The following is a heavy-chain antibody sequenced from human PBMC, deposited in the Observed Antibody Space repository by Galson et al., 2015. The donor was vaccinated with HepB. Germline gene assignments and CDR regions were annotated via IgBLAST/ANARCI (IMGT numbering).Heavy chain of an antibody. J-gene: IGHJ6*02. Sequence: SLRLSCALSGFSVSLNYMSWVRQAPGKGLEWVAVIYRGGTTYYADSVKGRFTISRDNSKNTLYLQMNSLRAEDTGVYYCARDQVDDYVNYYYYYGMDVWGQGTTVTVSS. CDR3: ARDQVDDYVNYYYYYGMDV. V-gene: IGHV3-66*02. D-gene: IGHD4-17*01. CDR1: GFSVSLNY. CDR2: IYRGGTT.